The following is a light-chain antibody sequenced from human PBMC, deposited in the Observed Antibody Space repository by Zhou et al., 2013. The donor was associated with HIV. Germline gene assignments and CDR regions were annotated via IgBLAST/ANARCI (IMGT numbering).Light chain of an antibody. J-gene: IGKJ2*01. Sequence: DIQMTQSPSSLSASVGDRVTITCRASQGIRNCLAWYQQKPGKVPKLLIHAASTLQSGVPSRFSGSGSGTDFTLTISSLQPEDVATYYCQKYDIVPYTFGQGTKLEIK. V-gene: IGKV1-27*01. CDR3: QKYDIVPYT. CDR1: QGIRNC. CDR2: AAS.